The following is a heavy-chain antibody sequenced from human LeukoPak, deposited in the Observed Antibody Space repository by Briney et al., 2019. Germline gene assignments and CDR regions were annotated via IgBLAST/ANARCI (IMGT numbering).Heavy chain of an antibody. CDR2: TYYRSKRYN. CDR1: GDSVSSNSAG. D-gene: IGHD2-15*01. J-gene: IGHJ4*02. V-gene: IGHV6-1*01. Sequence: SQTLSLTCAISGDSVSSNSAGWNWTRQSPSRGLEWLRRTYYRSKRYNDYAVSVKRRITINPDTSKNKFSLQLNSVTPADTAMYYCARGGGSIDYWGQGTLVTVSS. CDR3: ARGGGSIDY.